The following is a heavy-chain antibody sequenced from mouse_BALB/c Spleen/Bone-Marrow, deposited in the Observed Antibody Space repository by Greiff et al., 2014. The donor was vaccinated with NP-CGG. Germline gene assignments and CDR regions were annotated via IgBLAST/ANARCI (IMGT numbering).Heavy chain of an antibody. CDR3: AAYYYGSSQFAY. D-gene: IGHD1-1*01. V-gene: IGHV14-3*02. CDR2: IDPANGNT. Sequence: VQLKESGAELVKPGASVKLSCTASGFNIKDTYMHWVKQRPEQGLEWIGRIDPANGNTKYDPKFQGKATITADTSSNTAYLQLSSLTPEDTAVYYCAAYYYGSSQFAYWGQGTLVTVSA. J-gene: IGHJ3*01. CDR1: GFNIKDTY.